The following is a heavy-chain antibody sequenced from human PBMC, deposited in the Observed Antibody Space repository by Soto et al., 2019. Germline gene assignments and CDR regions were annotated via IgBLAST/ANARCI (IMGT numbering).Heavy chain of an antibody. CDR3: AREVGYGDFSAALLD. Sequence: VQLLPSGAEVKKPGSSVKVSCKASGGTFSSHSINWVRQATAQGLEWMGGTITHFGASNYAQNFQGRVTITADQSTSTAYMELNSLTSDDTAVYYCAREVGYGDFSAALLDWGQGTLVTVSS. D-gene: IGHD2-21*02. J-gene: IGHJ4*02. CDR2: TITHFGAS. CDR1: GGTFSSHS. V-gene: IGHV1-69*01.